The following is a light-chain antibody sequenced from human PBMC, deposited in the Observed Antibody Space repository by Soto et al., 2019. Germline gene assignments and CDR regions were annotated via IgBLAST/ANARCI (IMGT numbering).Light chain of an antibody. CDR3: ASYASRNTVL. V-gene: IGLV2-14*03. J-gene: IGLJ2*01. CDR1: SSDIGGYNY. Sequence: QSVLTQPASVSGSPGQSITISCTGTSSDIGGYNYVSWYQQHPGKAPKLMIYDVSDRPSGVSNRFSGSKSGNTASLTISGLQAADEADYYCASYASRNTVLFGGGTKVTVL. CDR2: DVS.